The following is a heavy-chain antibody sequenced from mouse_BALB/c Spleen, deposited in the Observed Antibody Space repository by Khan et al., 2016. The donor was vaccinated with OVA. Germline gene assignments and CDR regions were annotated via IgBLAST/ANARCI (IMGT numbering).Heavy chain of an antibody. CDR2: IRMKSDNYAT. CDR1: GFTFSSYG. V-gene: IGHV6-6*02. Sequence: EVKLVESGGGLVQPGGSMKLSCVASGFTFSSYGMSWVRQSPEKGLEWVAEIRMKSDNYATPYAETGQGNFAISRDDSKSRLHLQINNYKNEATGIDYCNALGGALEYWDQGTSVTVSS. J-gene: IGHJ4*01. D-gene: IGHD3-1*01. CDR3: NALGGALEY.